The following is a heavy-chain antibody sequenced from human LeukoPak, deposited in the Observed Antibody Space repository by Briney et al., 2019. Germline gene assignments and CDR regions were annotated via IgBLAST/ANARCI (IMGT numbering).Heavy chain of an antibody. J-gene: IGHJ4*02. CDR3: ASTEIAVAGTLDY. CDR2: INHSGST. D-gene: IGHD6-19*01. Sequence: SETLSLTCAVYGGSFSGYYWSWIRQPPGKGLEWIGEINHSGSTNYNPSLRSRVTISVDTSKNQFSLKLSSVTAADTAVYYCASTEIAVAGTLDYWGQGTLVTVSS. CDR1: GGSFSGYY. V-gene: IGHV4-34*01.